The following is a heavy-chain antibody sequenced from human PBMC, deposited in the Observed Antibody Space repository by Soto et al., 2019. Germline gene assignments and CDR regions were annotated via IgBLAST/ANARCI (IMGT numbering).Heavy chain of an antibody. CDR1: GFTFSSYG. D-gene: IGHD2-2*01. V-gene: IGHV3-33*08. Sequence: GGSLRLSCAASGFTFSSYGMHWVRQAPGKGLEWVAVIWYDGSNKYYADSVKGRFTISRDNSKNTLYLQMNSLRAEDTAVYYCARDQDIVGVPAAPLGDYYYYYGMDVWGQGTSVTVSS. CDR2: IWYDGSNK. J-gene: IGHJ6*02. CDR3: ARDQDIVGVPAAPLGDYYYYYGMDV.